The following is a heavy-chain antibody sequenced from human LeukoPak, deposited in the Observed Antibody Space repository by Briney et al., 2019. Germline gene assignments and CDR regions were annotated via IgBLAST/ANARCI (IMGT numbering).Heavy chain of an antibody. V-gene: IGHV3-7*02. CDR2: IKQDGTSK. CDR1: GFTFSRSW. J-gene: IGHJ4*02. Sequence: PGGSLRLSCAASGFTFSRSWMGWVRQAPGKGLEWVANIKQDGTSKYYVDSVMGRFTISRDNAENSVYLQMNSQSAGDTAVYYCARHGDYCFDLWGPGTRVTVSS. D-gene: IGHD2-21*01. CDR3: ARHGDYCFDL.